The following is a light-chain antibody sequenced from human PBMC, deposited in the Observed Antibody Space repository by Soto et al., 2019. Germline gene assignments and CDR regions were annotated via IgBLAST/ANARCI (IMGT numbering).Light chain of an antibody. V-gene: IGKV2-28*01. J-gene: IGKJ2*01. CDR1: QSLLQSNGYNY. Sequence: DIVMTQPPFSQPVTLGEPASISCRSSQSLLQSNGYNYLDWYLQKPGQSPHLLIYLGSNRASGVPDRFSGTGSGTNFTLKISRVEADDVGFCCCRQALQSPHTLGQGTKLYIK. CDR2: LGS. CDR3: RQALQSPHT.